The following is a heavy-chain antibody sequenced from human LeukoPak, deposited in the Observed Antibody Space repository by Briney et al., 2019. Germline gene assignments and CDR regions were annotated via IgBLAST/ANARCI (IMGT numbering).Heavy chain of an antibody. CDR2: IGATGNTV. J-gene: IGHJ4*02. CDR3: ARDTLYDVWRGSYPAFDY. Sequence: SLRHSPAVSGFTFSNDTMNWGPQSPGNGGGGVAYIGATGNTVYYADSVKGRFTISRDNAKNSLYSEMNSLRAEDTAVYYCARDTLYDVWRGSYPAFDYWGLGNLVTVSS. V-gene: IGHV3-48*04. CDR1: GFTFSNDT. D-gene: IGHD3-3*01.